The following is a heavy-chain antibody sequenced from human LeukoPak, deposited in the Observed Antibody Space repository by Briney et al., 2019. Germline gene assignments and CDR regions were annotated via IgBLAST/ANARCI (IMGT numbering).Heavy chain of an antibody. CDR1: GFTFSSYA. D-gene: IGHD1-26*01. J-gene: IGHJ4*01. CDR3: ARDVGLSGSYFGEYFDY. Sequence: PGRSLRLSCAASGFTFSSYAMHWVRQAPGKGLEWVAVISYDGSNKYYADSVKGRFTISRDNSKNTLYLQMNSLRAEDTAVYYCARDVGLSGSYFGEYFDYWGHGTLVTVSS. CDR2: ISYDGSNK. V-gene: IGHV3-30*04.